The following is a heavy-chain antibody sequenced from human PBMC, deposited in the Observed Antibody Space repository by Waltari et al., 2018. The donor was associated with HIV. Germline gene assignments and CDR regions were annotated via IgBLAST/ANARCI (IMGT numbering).Heavy chain of an antibody. J-gene: IGHJ5*02. CDR2: IYTSGST. CDR3: ARVVMGGNPNWFDP. CDR1: GGSFSSDSYF. D-gene: IGHD2-15*01. V-gene: IGHV4-61*02. Sequence: QVQLQESGPGLVKPSQTLSLTCTVSGGSFSSDSYFWSWIRQPAGEGLEWIGRIYTSGSTNYNPSLKSRVTMSVDTSKNQFALKLTAVTAADTAVYYCARVVMGGNPNWFDPWGQGTLVTVSS.